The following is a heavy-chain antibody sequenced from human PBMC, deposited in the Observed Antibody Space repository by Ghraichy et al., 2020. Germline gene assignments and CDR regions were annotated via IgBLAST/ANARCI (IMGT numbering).Heavy chain of an antibody. Sequence: SETLSLTCTVSGGSISSYYWSWIRQPPGKGLEWIGYIYYSGSTNYNPSIKSRVTISVDTSKNQFSLKLSSVTAADTAVYYCARYWASSGYYFDYWGQGTLVTVSS. CDR2: IYYSGST. J-gene: IGHJ4*02. CDR3: ARYWASSGYYFDY. V-gene: IGHV4-59*01. D-gene: IGHD3-22*01. CDR1: GGSISSYY.